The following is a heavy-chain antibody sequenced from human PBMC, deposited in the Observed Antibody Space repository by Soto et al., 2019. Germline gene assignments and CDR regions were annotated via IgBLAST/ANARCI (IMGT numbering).Heavy chain of an antibody. CDR1: GYTFTGYA. CDR2: INAGNGNT. Sequence: GASVKVSCKASGYTFTGYAMHWVRQAPGQRLEWMGWINAGNGNTKYSQKFQGRVTITRDTSASTAYMELSSLRSEDTAVYYCARALGYCSSTSCKNWFGPWGQGTLVTVSS. V-gene: IGHV1-3*01. CDR3: ARALGYCSSTSCKNWFGP. D-gene: IGHD2-2*01. J-gene: IGHJ5*02.